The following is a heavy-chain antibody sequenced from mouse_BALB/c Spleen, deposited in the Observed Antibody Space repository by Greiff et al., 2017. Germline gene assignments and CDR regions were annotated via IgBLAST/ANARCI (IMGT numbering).Heavy chain of an antibody. CDR2: IYPGDGDT. Sequence: QVQLQQSGPELVKPGASVKISCKASGYAFSSSWMNWVKQRPGQGLEWIGRIYPGDGDTNYNGKFKGKATLTADKSSSTAYMQLSSLTSVDSAVYFCARAYYGNYDYYAMDYWGQGTSVTVSS. CDR1: GYAFSSSW. J-gene: IGHJ4*01. D-gene: IGHD2-10*01. CDR3: ARAYYGNYDYYAMDY. V-gene: IGHV1-82*01.